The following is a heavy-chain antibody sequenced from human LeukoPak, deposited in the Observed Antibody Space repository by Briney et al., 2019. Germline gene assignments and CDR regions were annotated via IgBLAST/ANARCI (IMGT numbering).Heavy chain of an antibody. CDR3: ARGSPGITGTRRGDNWFDP. CDR1: GYTFTSYD. V-gene: IGHV1-8*01. J-gene: IGHJ5*02. Sequence: ASVKVSCKASGYTFTSYDTNWVRQATGQGLEWMGWMNPHSGNTGYAQKFQGRVTMTRNTSISTAYMELSSLRSEDTAVYYCARGSPGITGTRRGDNWFDPWGQGTLVTVSS. D-gene: IGHD1-7*01. CDR2: MNPHSGNT.